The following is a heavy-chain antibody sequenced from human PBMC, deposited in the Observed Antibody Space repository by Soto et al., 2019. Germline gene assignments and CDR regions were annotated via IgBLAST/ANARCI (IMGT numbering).Heavy chain of an antibody. D-gene: IGHD6-19*01. Sequence: QVQLVQSGAEVKKPGASVKVSCKASGYTFTSYDINWVRQATGQGLEWMGWMNPNSGNTGYAQKFQGRVTMTRNTSISTAYMELSSLRSEDTAVYYCATGGAVAGAKMGNWFDPWGQGTLVTVSS. CDR2: MNPNSGNT. J-gene: IGHJ5*02. V-gene: IGHV1-8*01. CDR3: ATGGAVAGAKMGNWFDP. CDR1: GYTFTSYD.